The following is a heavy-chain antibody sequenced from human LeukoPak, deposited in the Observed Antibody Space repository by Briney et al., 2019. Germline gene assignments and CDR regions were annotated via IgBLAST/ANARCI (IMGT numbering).Heavy chain of an antibody. Sequence: ASVKVSCKASGYTFTSYDINWVRQATGQGLEWMGWMNPNSGNTGYAQKFQGRVTMTRNTSISTAYMELSSLRSEDTAVYYCARGGVVVPAAIHSFDYWGQGTLVTVSS. CDR2: MNPNSGNT. D-gene: IGHD2-2*01. CDR1: GYTFTSYD. CDR3: ARGGVVVPAAIHSFDY. J-gene: IGHJ4*02. V-gene: IGHV1-8*01.